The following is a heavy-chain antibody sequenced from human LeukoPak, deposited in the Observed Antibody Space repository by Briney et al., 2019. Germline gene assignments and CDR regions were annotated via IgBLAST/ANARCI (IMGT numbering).Heavy chain of an antibody. CDR2: INHSGST. V-gene: IGHV4-34*01. Sequence: SETLSLTCAVYGGSFSGYYWGWIRQPPGKGLEWIGEINHSGSTNYNPSLKSRVTISVDTSKNQFSLKLSSVTAADTAVYYCARGRIVVVPAAHQRGWFDPWGQGTLVTVSS. J-gene: IGHJ5*02. CDR3: ARGRIVVVPAAHQRGWFDP. CDR1: GGSFSGYY. D-gene: IGHD2-2*01.